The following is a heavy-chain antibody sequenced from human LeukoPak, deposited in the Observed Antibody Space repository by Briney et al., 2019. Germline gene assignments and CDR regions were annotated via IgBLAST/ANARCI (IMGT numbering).Heavy chain of an antibody. CDR3: ARDRRSGYYQYYFDY. CDR1: GGTFSSYA. D-gene: IGHD3-3*01. V-gene: IGHV1-69*05. J-gene: IGHJ4*02. CDR2: IIPIFGTA. Sequence: SVKVSCKASGGTFSSYAISWVRQAPGQGLEWMGGIIPIFGTANYAQKFQGRVTITTDESTSTAYMELSSLRSEDTAVYYCARDRRSGYYQYYFDYWGQGTLVTVSS.